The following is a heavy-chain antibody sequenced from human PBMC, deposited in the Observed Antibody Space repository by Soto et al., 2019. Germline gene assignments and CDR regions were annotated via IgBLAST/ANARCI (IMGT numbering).Heavy chain of an antibody. CDR1: GGSISSGGYS. Sequence: SETLSLTCAVSGGSISSGGYSWSWIRQPPGKGLEWIGYMYHSGSTYYNPSLKSRVTISIDRSKNQFSLKLSSVTAADTAVYYCARAPDYWGQTILVTVSS. CDR3: ARAPDY. J-gene: IGHJ4*02. CDR2: MYHSGST. V-gene: IGHV4-30-2*01.